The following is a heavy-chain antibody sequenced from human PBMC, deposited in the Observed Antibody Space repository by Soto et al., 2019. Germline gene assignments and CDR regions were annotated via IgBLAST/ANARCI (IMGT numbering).Heavy chain of an antibody. J-gene: IGHJ5*02. CDR1: GGSISGYY. Sequence: SETLSLXCTVSGGSISGYYWSWIRQPPGRGLEWIGYIYYNGNTHYNPSLRSRVTISVDSSKNQFSLRLTSVTTADTAVYYCARDLGHYSDSTIYYHNWFDPWGQGALVTVSS. CDR3: ARDLGHYSDSTIYYHNWFDP. V-gene: IGHV4-59*01. D-gene: IGHD3-22*01. CDR2: IYYNGNT.